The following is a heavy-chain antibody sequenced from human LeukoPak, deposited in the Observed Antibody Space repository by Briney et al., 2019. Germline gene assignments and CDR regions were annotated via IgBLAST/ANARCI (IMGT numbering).Heavy chain of an antibody. D-gene: IGHD6-19*01. J-gene: IGHJ4*02. Sequence: GASVTVSCKASGGTFSDHAVSWVRQAPGQGLEWMGRIIPLLGVRSYAQKFQDRVTVSADKSTSTAYMELSSLRSEDSALYYCAIIAVGGVDPFDSWGQGTLVTVSS. CDR2: IIPLLGVR. CDR3: AIIAVGGVDPFDS. V-gene: IGHV1-69*04. CDR1: GGTFSDHA.